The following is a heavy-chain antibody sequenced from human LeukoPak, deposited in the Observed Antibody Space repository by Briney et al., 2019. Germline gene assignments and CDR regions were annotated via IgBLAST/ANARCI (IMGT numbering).Heavy chain of an antibody. V-gene: IGHV4-4*07. CDR2: IFSSGNT. D-gene: IGHD3-10*01. Sequence: SETLSLTCTVSGGSIRGYYWSWIRQPAGKGLEWIGRIFSSGNTNYNPSLKSRVTMSVDTSKNQVSLELSSVTAADTAVYYCARGLSHYYGSGSFFDYWGQGTLVTVSS. J-gene: IGHJ4*02. CDR1: GGSIRGYY. CDR3: ARGLSHYYGSGSFFDY.